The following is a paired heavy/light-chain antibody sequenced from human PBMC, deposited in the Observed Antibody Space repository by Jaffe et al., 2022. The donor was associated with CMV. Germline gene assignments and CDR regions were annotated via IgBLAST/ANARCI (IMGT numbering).Heavy chain of an antibody. CDR2: IDWEDDK. CDR1: GFSLTTEGMC. Sequence: QVTLRESGPALVNPTQTLTLTCNFSGFSLTTEGMCVTWIRQPPGKALEWLGFIDWEDDKFYSTSLRARLTISQDTSKNQVVLRMTNMDPADTATYYCARIMHSEYRYGMDVWGQGTTVTVSS. CDR3: ARIMHSEYRYGMDV. V-gene: IGHV2-70*01. J-gene: IGHJ6*02. D-gene: IGHD5-18*01.
Light chain of an antibody. CDR1: TLPTQF. V-gene: IGLV3-25*03. CDR3: QSADSSGTG. Sequence: SYELTQPPSVSVSPGQTAKITCSGDTLPTQFTYWYQQKPGQAPVLIIYKDTERPSGIPERFSGSSSGTTVTLTIHGVQAEDEADYHCQSADSSGTGFGGGTKLTVL. J-gene: IGLJ3*02. CDR2: KDT.